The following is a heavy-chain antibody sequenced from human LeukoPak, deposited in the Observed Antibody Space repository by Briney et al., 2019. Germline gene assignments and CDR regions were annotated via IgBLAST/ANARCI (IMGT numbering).Heavy chain of an antibody. CDR2: IYHSGST. D-gene: IGHD3-10*01. V-gene: IGHV4-38-2*02. Sequence: PSETLSLTCSVSGYSISSAYYWGWIRQPPGKGLESIGSIYHSGSTDYNPSLKSRVTISLDMAKSQFSLQLRSVTAADTAVYYCARVDPMVRGVVRNYYYMDVWGKGTTVTVSS. CDR3: ARVDPMVRGVVRNYYYMDV. CDR1: GYSISSAYY. J-gene: IGHJ6*03.